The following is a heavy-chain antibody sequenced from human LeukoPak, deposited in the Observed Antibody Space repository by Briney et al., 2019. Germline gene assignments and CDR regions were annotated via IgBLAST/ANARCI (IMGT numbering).Heavy chain of an antibody. J-gene: IGHJ4*02. D-gene: IGHD3-22*01. CDR3: AKDITRNYYDSSGYFFDY. V-gene: IGHV3-23*01. Sequence: GGSLRLSCAASGFTFSCYAMSWVRQAPGKGLEWVSAISGSGGSTYYADSAKGRFTISRDNSKNTLYLQMNSLRAEDTAVYYCAKDITRNYYDSSGYFFDYWGQGTLVTVSS. CDR1: GFTFSCYA. CDR2: ISGSGGST.